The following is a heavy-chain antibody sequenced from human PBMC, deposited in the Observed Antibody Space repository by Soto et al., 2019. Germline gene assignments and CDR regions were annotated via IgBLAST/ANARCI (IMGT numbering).Heavy chain of an antibody. V-gene: IGHV1-46*01. Sequence: ASVKASCKAIGYSFTSHYMHWVRQAPGQGREWMGTIYPGGVNIGYAQKFKGRVTMTTDTSTSTAYMELRSLRSDDTAVYYCARGLGYCTNGVCYRDVSPNWFDPWGQGTLVTVSS. D-gene: IGHD2-8*01. CDR3: ARGLGYCTNGVCYRDVSPNWFDP. CDR2: IYPGGVNI. CDR1: GYSFTSHY. J-gene: IGHJ5*02.